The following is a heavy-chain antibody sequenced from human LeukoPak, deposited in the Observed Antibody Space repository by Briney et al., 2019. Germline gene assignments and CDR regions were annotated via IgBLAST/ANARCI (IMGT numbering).Heavy chain of an antibody. D-gene: IGHD3-3*01. CDR2: IIPIFGTA. CDR1: GGTFSSYA. J-gene: IGHJ5*02. Sequence: SVKVSCKASGGTFSSYAISWVRQAPGQGLEWMGGIIPIFGTANYAQKFQGRVTITADESTSTAYMELSSLRSEDTAVYYCARSRILRQRLGWFDPRGQGTLVTVSS. V-gene: IGHV1-69*13. CDR3: ARSRILRQRLGWFDP.